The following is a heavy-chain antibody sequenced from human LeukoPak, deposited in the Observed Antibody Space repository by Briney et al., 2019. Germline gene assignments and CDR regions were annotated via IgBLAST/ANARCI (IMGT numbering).Heavy chain of an antibody. J-gene: IGHJ3*02. CDR1: GYRFTSYW. Sequence: GESLKISFKGSGYRFTSYWIGWVRPMPGKGLEWMGIFYPGDSDIRYSPSFQGQVTISADKSISTAYLQWSSLKASDTAMYYCARRHCGDNSCSSKNAFDIWGQGTMVIVSS. CDR2: FYPGDSDI. CDR3: ARRHCGDNSCSSKNAFDI. D-gene: IGHD2-21*01. V-gene: IGHV5-51*01.